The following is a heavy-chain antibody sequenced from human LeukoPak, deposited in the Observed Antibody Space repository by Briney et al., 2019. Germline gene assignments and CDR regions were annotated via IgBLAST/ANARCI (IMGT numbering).Heavy chain of an antibody. CDR1: GFSISSGYY. CDR3: AREAERRIVN. Sequence: TETLSLTCVVSGFSISSGYYWGWIRQPPGKGLEWIANIHVSGTTFYNSSLNSRVAISIDTSKNQFSLKLSSVTAADTAVYCAREAERRIVNWGRGTLVTVSS. J-gene: IGHJ4*02. D-gene: IGHD1-1*01. CDR2: IHVSGTT. V-gene: IGHV4-38-2*02.